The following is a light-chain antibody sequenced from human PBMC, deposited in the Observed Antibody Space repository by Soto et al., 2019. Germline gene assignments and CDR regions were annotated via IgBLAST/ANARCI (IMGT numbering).Light chain of an antibody. CDR3: QQYNSWLWT. J-gene: IGKJ1*01. V-gene: IGKV3-15*01. Sequence: EIVMTQSPATLSVSPGEGATLSCRASQSVSSKLAWYQQKPGQAPRLLIYGASTRATGIPARFSGRGSGTEFTLIISSLQSEDSAVYYCQQYNSWLWTFGHGTKVAIK. CDR2: GAS. CDR1: QSVSSK.